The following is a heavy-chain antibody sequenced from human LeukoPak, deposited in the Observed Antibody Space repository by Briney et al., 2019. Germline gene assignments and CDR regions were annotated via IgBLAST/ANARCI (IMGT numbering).Heavy chain of an antibody. CDR2: IIPIFGTA. CDR1: GGTFSSYA. V-gene: IGHV1-69*13. Sequence: SVNVSCKASGGTFSSYAISWVRQAPGQGLEWMGGIIPIFGTANYAQKFQGRVTITADESTSTAYMELSSLRSEDTAVYYCARRFRRYCSGGSCYYYYGMDVRGQGTTVTVSS. D-gene: IGHD2-15*01. J-gene: IGHJ6*02. CDR3: ARRFRRYCSGGSCYYYYGMDV.